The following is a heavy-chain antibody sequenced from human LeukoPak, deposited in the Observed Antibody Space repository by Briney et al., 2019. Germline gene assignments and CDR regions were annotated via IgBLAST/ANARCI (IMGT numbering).Heavy chain of an antibody. J-gene: IGHJ4*02. D-gene: IGHD6-13*01. Sequence: GGSLSLSCAASGFTFSSYCMNWVRQAPGKWLEWVSSISSSSSYIYYADSVKGRFTISRDNAKNSLYLQMNSLRAEDTAVYYCVRDMCSSSWYCPKCYFDYWRQGTLVTVSS. CDR3: VRDMCSSSWYCPKCYFDY. CDR1: GFTFSSYC. V-gene: IGHV3-21*01. CDR2: ISSSSSYI.